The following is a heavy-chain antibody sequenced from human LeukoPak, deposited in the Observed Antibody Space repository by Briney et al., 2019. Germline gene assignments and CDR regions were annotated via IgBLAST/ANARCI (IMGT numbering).Heavy chain of an antibody. J-gene: IGHJ6*03. V-gene: IGHV3-48*02. D-gene: IGHD3-3*02. CDR1: GFTSSTYS. CDR2: IGGSGSFI. CDR3: ARLLATWDYYYMDV. Sequence: GGSLRLSCVGSGFTSSTYSIKWVRQAPGKGLEWVSHIGGSGSFIYYADSVKGRFTISRDNAKNSVYLQMNSLRDEDTAVYFCARLLATWDYYYMDVWGKGTTVTVSS.